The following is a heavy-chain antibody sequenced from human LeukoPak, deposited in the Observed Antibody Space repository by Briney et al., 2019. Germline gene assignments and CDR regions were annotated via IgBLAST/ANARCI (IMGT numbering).Heavy chain of an antibody. CDR3: ASQSEDTSYRPCDN. CDR1: WFSLSKFW. D-gene: IGHD2-2*01. V-gene: IGHV3-7*01. CDR2: IKQDGSEE. J-gene: IGHJ4*02. Sequence: WGALRLFCTASWFSLSKFWMTWGRQGPREGVGGGANIKQDGSEEKYVDSVKGRFTISRDNTKNSVYLQMNSLRAEDTAVYYCASQSEDTSYRPCDNWGQGTLVTVSS.